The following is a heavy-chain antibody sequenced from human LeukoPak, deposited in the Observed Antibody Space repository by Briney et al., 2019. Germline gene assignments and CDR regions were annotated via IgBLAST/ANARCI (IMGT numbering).Heavy chain of an antibody. J-gene: IGHJ4*02. V-gene: IGHV3-66*02. CDR3: ARDLQVGATY. CDR1: GLTVSSNY. D-gene: IGHD1-26*01. CDR2: IYSGGST. Sequence: GGGLRLSCVASGLTVSSNYMSWVGPAPGKGLEWVSVIYSGGSTYYADSVKGRFTISTDNSKNTLYLQMNSLRAEDTAVYYCARDLQVGATYWGQGTLVTVSS.